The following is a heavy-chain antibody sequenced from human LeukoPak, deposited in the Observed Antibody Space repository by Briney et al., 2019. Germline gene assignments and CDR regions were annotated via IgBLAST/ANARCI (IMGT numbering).Heavy chain of an antibody. V-gene: IGHV3-7*03. Sequence: GGSLRLSCAASGFTFSYYWMNWVRQAPGKGLEWVANMNQDGGEKYYVDSVKGRFTISRDNAKNSLYLQMNSLRAEDTAVYYCARDDSVAVAGYHAFDIWGQGTMVTVSS. CDR2: MNQDGGEK. CDR1: GFTFSYYW. J-gene: IGHJ3*02. D-gene: IGHD6-19*01. CDR3: ARDDSVAVAGYHAFDI.